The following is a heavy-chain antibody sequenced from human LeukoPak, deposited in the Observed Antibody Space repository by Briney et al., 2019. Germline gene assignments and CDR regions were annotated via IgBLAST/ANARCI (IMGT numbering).Heavy chain of an antibody. V-gene: IGHV4-59*01. CDR2: IYYSGST. CDR3: ARGVGDYYFDY. CDR1: GGSISSYY. Sequence: SETLSLTCTVSGGSISSYYWSWIRQPPGKGLEWIGYIYYSGSTNYNPSLKSRVTISVDTSKNQFSLKLSSVTAADTAVYYCARGVGDYYFDYWGQGALATVSS. D-gene: IGHD4-17*01. J-gene: IGHJ4*02.